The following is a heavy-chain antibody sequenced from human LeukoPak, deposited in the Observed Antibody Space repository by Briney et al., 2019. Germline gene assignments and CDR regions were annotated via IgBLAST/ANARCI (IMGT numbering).Heavy chain of an antibody. D-gene: IGHD6-13*01. CDR1: GGSISSGDYY. Sequence: SETLSLTCTVSGGSISSGDYYWDWIRQPPGKGPEWIGYIYNSGRTSYNPSLKSRVTISVDTSKNQFSLKLSSVTAADTAVYYCAWHGYCSSWSHLYWGQGTLVTVSS. CDR3: AWHGYCSSWSHLY. V-gene: IGHV4-30-4*01. CDR2: IYNSGRT. J-gene: IGHJ4*02.